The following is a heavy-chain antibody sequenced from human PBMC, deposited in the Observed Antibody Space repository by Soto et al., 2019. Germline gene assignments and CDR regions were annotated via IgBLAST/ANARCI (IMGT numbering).Heavy chain of an antibody. CDR2: IYPDDSET. J-gene: IGHJ4*02. CDR1: GYIFSTYW. V-gene: IGHV5-51*01. CDR3: ARQPGAAAGSDY. D-gene: IGHD6-13*01. Sequence: GESLKISCKGSGYIFSTYWIAWVRQMPGKGLEWMGIIYPDDSETRYSPSFQGQVTISADKSTSTAYLQWSSLKASDSAMYYCARQPGAAAGSDYWGLGTLATVSS.